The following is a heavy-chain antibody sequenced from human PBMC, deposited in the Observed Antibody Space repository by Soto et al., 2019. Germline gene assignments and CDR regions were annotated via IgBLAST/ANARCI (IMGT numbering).Heavy chain of an antibody. CDR1: GFTFSSYS. CDR2: ISSSSSYI. V-gene: IGHV3-21*01. CDR3: ARRRVGYCSGGSCSLQDY. J-gene: IGHJ4*02. Sequence: GGSLRLSCAASGFTFSSYSMNWVRQAPGKGLEWVSSISSSSSYIYYADSVKGRFTISRDNSKNSLYLQMNSLRAEDTAVYYCARRRVGYCSGGSCSLQDYWGQGTLVTVSS. D-gene: IGHD2-15*01.